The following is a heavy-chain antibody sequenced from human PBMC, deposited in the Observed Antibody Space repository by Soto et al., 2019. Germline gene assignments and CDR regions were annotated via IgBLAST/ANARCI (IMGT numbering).Heavy chain of an antibody. CDR3: ARQPNVTTTRRSLDS. D-gene: IGHD4-17*01. CDR1: GSSISDEYH. CDR2: ISYTGTT. Sequence: PSETLSLTCTVSGSSISDEYHWTWIRQSPAKGLEWIGYISYTGTTYYNPSLQGRVSISADTSKNQFSLRMASVTAADTAVYYCARQPNVTTTRRSLDSWGQGSLVTVSS. J-gene: IGHJ4*02. V-gene: IGHV4-30-4*08.